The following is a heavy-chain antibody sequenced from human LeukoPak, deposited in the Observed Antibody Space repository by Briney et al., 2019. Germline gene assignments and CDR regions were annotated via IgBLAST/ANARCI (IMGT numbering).Heavy chain of an antibody. J-gene: IGHJ3*01. Sequence: GGSLRLSCAASGFTFSDYWMSRVRQAPGKGLEWVANIKQDGSEKYYVDSVKGRFTISRDNAKNSLYLQMNSLRAEDTAVYYCARAYSSSCYDAFDLWGQGTMVTVSS. D-gene: IGHD6-13*01. CDR2: IKQDGSEK. CDR3: ARAYSSSCYDAFDL. CDR1: GFTFSDYW. V-gene: IGHV3-7*01.